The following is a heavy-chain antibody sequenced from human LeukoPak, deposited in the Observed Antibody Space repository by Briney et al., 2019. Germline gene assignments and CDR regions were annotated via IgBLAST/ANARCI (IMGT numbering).Heavy chain of an antibody. CDR1: GYMFTSYG. V-gene: IGHV1-18*01. CDR2: ISAYNGNT. D-gene: IGHD2-21*02. J-gene: IGHJ3*02. CDR3: ARDTPLAYCGGDCAPDAFDI. Sequence: GASLKVSSKASGYMFTSYGTSCVRQAPGQRLEWMGWISAYNGNTNYAQKLQSRVTMTTDTSTSTAYMELRSLRSDDTAVYYCARDTPLAYCGGDCAPDAFDIWGQGTMVTVSS.